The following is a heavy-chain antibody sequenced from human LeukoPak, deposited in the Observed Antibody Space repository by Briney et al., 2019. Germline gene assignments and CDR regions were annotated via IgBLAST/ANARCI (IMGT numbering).Heavy chain of an antibody. V-gene: IGHV4-59*01. Sequence: PSETLSLTCTVSGGSISSYYWSWIRQPPGKGLEWIGYIYYSGSTNYNPSLKSRVTISVDTSKNQFSLKLSSVTAADTAVYYCARASRITMIVVDSGGAFDIWGQGTMVTVSS. D-gene: IGHD3-22*01. CDR1: GGSISSYY. CDR3: ARASRITMIVVDSGGAFDI. CDR2: IYYSGST. J-gene: IGHJ3*02.